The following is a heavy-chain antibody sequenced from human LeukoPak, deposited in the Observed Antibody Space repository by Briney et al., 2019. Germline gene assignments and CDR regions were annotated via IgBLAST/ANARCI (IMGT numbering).Heavy chain of an antibody. J-gene: IGHJ2*01. CDR2: IYHSGST. CDR1: SGSISNYF. CDR3: ARVDTAMVEYWYFDL. D-gene: IGHD5-18*01. V-gene: IGHV4-38-2*02. Sequence: KPSETLSLTCTVSSGSISNYFWSWIRQPPGKGLEWIGSIYHSGSTYYNPSLKSRVTISVDTSKNQFSLKLSSVTAADTAVYYCARVDTAMVEYWYFDLWGRGTLVTVSS.